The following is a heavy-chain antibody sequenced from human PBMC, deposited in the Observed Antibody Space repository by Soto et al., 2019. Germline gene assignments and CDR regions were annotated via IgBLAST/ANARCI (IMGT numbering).Heavy chain of an antibody. CDR1: GYSFTSYW. Sequence: PGESLKISCKGSGYSFTSYWIGRVRQMPGKGLEWMGIIYPGDSDTRYSPSFQGQVTISADKSISTAYLQWSSLKASDTAMYYCARHRPIAARPLLYRYYGMDVWGQGTTVTVSS. D-gene: IGHD6-6*01. V-gene: IGHV5-51*01. CDR2: IYPGDSDT. J-gene: IGHJ6*02. CDR3: ARHRPIAARPLLYRYYGMDV.